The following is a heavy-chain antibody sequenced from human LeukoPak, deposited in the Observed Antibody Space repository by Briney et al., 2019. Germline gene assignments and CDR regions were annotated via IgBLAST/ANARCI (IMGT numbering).Heavy chain of an antibody. J-gene: IGHJ5*02. CDR3: ARASSIAARPRWFDP. V-gene: IGHV1-69*05. CDR2: IIPIFGTA. Sequence: GASVKVSCKASGGTFSSYAISWVRQAPGQGLEWMGGIIPIFGTAYYAQKFQGRVTITTDESTSTAYMELSSLRSEDTAVYYCARASSIAARPRWFDPWGQGTLVTVSS. D-gene: IGHD6-6*01. CDR1: GGTFSSYA.